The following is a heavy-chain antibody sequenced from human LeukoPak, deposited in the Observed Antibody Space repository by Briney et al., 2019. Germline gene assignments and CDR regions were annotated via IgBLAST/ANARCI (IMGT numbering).Heavy chain of an antibody. CDR2: IKSTGDTT. V-gene: IGHV1-46*01. CDR3: VREDAHTYYFDF. D-gene: IGHD2-2*01. J-gene: IGHJ4*02. Sequence: ASVKVSCKTSGYTFTSYHMHWVRQAPGQGLEWVAIIKSTGDTTVYAQKYQGRVTVTRDTSTSTVYMDLSSPSSEDTAVYYCVREDAHTYYFDFWGPGTLVTVSS. CDR1: GYTFTSYH.